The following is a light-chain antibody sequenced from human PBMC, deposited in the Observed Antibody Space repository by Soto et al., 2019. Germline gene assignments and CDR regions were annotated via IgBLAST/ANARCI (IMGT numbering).Light chain of an antibody. CDR2: RSS. Sequence: IGMTQSPATLSVSPGERATLSCRASETIYSNVALYQQRPGQPPRLLIYRSSSRATGIPARFSGSGSGTEFTLTINRLQSYDFAVYYCPQYQXLWTCGPGPDV. J-gene: IGKJ1*01. CDR1: ETIYSN. CDR3: PQYQXLWT. V-gene: IGKV3-15*01.